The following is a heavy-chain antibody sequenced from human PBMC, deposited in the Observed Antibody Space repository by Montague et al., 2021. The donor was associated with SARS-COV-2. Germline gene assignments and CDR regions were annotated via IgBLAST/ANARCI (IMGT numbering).Heavy chain of an antibody. V-gene: IGHV4-59*01. CDR2: IYYSGST. D-gene: IGHD1-26*01. CDR1: GGSISSYY. J-gene: IGHJ4*02. Sequence: SETLSLTCTVSGGSISSYYWSWIRQPPGKGLEWIGYIYYSGSTNYNPSLKSRVTILVDMSKNQFPLKLSSVTAADTAVYYCARGMGGSYLYYFDYWGQGTLVTVSS. CDR3: ARGMGGSYLYYFDY.